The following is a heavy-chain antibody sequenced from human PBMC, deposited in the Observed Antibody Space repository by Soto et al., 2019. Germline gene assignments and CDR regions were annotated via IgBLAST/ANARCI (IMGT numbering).Heavy chain of an antibody. CDR1: GGSISSGGYS. CDR3: ARERPDGSRLDP. V-gene: IGHV4-30-4*01. Sequence: SETLSLTCAVSGGSISSGGYSWSWIRQPPGKGLEWIGYIYYSGSTYYNPSLKSRVTISVDTSKNQFSLKLSSVTAADTAVYYCARERPDGSRLDPWGRGTLVTVSS. D-gene: IGHD6-13*01. J-gene: IGHJ5*02. CDR2: IYYSGST.